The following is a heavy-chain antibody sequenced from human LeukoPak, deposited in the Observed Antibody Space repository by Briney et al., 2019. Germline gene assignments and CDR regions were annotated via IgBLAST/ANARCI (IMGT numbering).Heavy chain of an antibody. V-gene: IGHV3-53*01. Sequence: GGSLRLSCAASGFTVSSNYMSWVRQAPGKGLEWVSVIYSGGSTYYADSVKGRFTISRDNSKNTLYLQMNSLRAEDTAVYYCVKSARFGESAPYYFDYWGQGTLVTVSS. CDR2: IYSGGST. J-gene: IGHJ4*02. CDR1: GFTVSSNY. D-gene: IGHD3-10*01. CDR3: VKSARFGESAPYYFDY.